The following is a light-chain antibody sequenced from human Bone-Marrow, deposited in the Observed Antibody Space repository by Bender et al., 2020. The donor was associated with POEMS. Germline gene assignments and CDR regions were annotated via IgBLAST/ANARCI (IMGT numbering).Light chain of an antibody. Sequence: QSALTQPASVSGSPGQSITISCIGGYDYVSWYQQHPGKVSKLLIYDVTNRPSGVSNRFSGSKSGNTASLTISGLQAEDEADYYCWSYAGNDIPVFGGGTKLTVL. V-gene: IGLV2-14*03. CDR2: DVT. J-gene: IGLJ3*02. CDR1: GGYDY. CDR3: WSYAGNDIPV.